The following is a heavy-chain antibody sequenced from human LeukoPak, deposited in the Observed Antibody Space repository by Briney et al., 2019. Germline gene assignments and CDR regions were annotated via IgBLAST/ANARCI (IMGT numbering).Heavy chain of an antibody. CDR3: ARVDGYSSSWMDY. D-gene: IGHD6-13*01. Sequence: ASVKVSCKASGYTFTGYYMHWVRQAPGQGLEWMGWINPNSGGTNYAQKFQGRVTMTRDTSISTAYMELSRLRSDDTAVYYCARVDGYSSSWMDYWGREPWSPSPQ. CDR2: INPNSGGT. J-gene: IGHJ4*02. CDR1: GYTFTGYY. V-gene: IGHV1-2*02.